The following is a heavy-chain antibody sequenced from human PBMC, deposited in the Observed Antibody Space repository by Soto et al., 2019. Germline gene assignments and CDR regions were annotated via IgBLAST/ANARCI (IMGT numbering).Heavy chain of an antibody. V-gene: IGHV2-5*02. J-gene: IGHJ6*03. D-gene: IGHD1-7*01. Sequence: QITLKESGPTLVKPTQTLTLTCTFSGFSLSTSGVGVGWIRQPPGKALEWLALIYWDDDKRYSPSLKSRLTITKDTSKNQVVLTMTNRDPVDTATYYCAHRRTGTNGNYYYDYMYVWGKGTTVTVSS. CDR1: GFSLSTSGVG. CDR3: AHRRTGTNGNYYYDYMYV. CDR2: IYWDDDK.